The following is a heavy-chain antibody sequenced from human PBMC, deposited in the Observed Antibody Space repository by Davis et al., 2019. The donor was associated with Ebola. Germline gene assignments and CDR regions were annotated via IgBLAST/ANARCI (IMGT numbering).Heavy chain of an antibody. J-gene: IGHJ3*02. V-gene: IGHV3-23*01. D-gene: IGHD1-26*01. Sequence: PGGSLRLSCAASGFTFSDYYMSWVRQAPGKGLEWVSTLCLSADTYYADSVKGRFTISRDNSKNTLYLQMNGLRVEDTAIYYCAKDTSNIWFDKWGQGTMVTVSS. CDR1: GFTFSDYY. CDR2: LCLSADT. CDR3: AKDTSNIWFDK.